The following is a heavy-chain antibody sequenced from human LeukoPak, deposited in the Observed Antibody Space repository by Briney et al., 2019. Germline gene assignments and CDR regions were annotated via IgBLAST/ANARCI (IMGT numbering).Heavy chain of an antibody. CDR2: IYSGGST. V-gene: IGHV3-53*01. CDR1: GFTVSSKY. Sequence: GGSLRLSCAASGFTVSSKYMSWVRQAPGKGLEWVSLIYSGGSTYYADSVKGRFTISRDNSKNTLYLQVNSLRAEDTAVYYCARKELGSYHFDYWGQGTLVTVSS. D-gene: IGHD1-26*01. CDR3: ARKELGSYHFDY. J-gene: IGHJ4*02.